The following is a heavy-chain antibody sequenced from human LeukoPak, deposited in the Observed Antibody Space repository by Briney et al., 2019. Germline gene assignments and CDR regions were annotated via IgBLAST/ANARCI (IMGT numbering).Heavy chain of an antibody. V-gene: IGHV4-59*01. CDR3: ARPLYSSGWYGTFNWFDH. D-gene: IGHD6-19*01. Sequence: SETLSLTCTVSGCSISSYYLSWIRQPPGKGLEWIGYIYYSRSTNYNPSLKSRVTISVDTSKNQFSLKLSSVTAAETAVYYCARPLYSSGWYGTFNWFDHWGQGTLVTFCS. CDR1: GCSISSYY. J-gene: IGHJ5*02. CDR2: IYYSRST.